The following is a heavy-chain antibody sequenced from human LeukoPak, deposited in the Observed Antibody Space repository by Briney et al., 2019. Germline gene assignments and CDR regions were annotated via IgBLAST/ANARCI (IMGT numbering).Heavy chain of an antibody. CDR3: ATLVSRRYYFDY. V-gene: IGHV4-38-2*02. CDR2: IFHTGNT. J-gene: IGHJ4*02. CDR1: GHSISSGYY. Sequence: PSETLSLTCTVSGHSISSGYYWGWIRQSPGKGLEWIGSIFHTGNTYYNSSLKSRVTISVDTSKNQFSLRLTSVTAADTAVYFCATLVSRRYYFDYWGQGTLVTVSS. D-gene: IGHD5/OR15-5a*01.